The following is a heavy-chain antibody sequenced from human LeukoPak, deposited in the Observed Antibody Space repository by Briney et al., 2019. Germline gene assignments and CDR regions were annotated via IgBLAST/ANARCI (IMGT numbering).Heavy chain of an antibody. J-gene: IGHJ3*02. CDR2: FDAEDGET. CDR3: ATVSRSMMGTDAFDI. D-gene: IGHD3-22*01. Sequence: GASVKVSCKVSGYTLTELSMHWVRQAPGKGLEWMGGFDAEDGETIYAQKFQGRVTMTEDTSTDTAYMELSSLRSEDTAVYYCATVSRSMMGTDAFDIWGQGTMVTVSS. V-gene: IGHV1-24*01. CDR1: GYTLTELS.